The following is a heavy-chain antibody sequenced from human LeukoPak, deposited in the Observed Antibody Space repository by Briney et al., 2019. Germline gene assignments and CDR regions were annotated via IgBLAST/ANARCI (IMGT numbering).Heavy chain of an antibody. CDR1: GFTFSSSA. Sequence: GGSLRLSCAASGFTFSSSAMSWVRQAPGKGLEWVSAISNNGGYTYYADSVQGRFTISRDNSKSTLCLQMNSLRAEDTAIYYCAKQLGYCSDGSCYFPYWGQGTLVTVSS. V-gene: IGHV3-23*01. J-gene: IGHJ4*02. D-gene: IGHD2-15*01. CDR2: ISNNGGYT. CDR3: AKQLGYCSDGSCYFPY.